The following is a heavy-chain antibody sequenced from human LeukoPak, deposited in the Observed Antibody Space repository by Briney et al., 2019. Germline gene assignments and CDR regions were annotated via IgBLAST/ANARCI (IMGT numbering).Heavy chain of an antibody. V-gene: IGHV3-9*01. CDR2: ISWDSGSI. CDR1: GFTFDDYA. CDR3: TKRHDYYETSGYYPDFDF. D-gene: IGHD3-22*01. J-gene: IGHJ4*02. Sequence: PGGSLRLSCAASGFTFDDYAMHRVRQAPGKGLEWVSVISWDSGSIGYADSVKGRFTISRDNSENTLYLQMNSLRAEDTALYYCTKRHDYYETSGYYPDFDFWGQGTLVSVSP.